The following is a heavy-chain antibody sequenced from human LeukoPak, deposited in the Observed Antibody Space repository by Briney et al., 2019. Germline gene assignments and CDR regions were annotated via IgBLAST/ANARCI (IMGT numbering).Heavy chain of an antibody. J-gene: IGHJ3*02. D-gene: IGHD5-12*01. V-gene: IGHV3-30*02. CDR3: ARGALVATSDGAFDI. CDR2: IRYDGSNK. Sequence: RSGGSLRLSCAASGFTFSSYGMHWVRQAPGKGLEWVAFIRYDGSNKYYADSVKGRFTISRDNSKNTLYLQMNSLRAGDTAVYYCARGALVATSDGAFDIWGQGTMVTVSS. CDR1: GFTFSSYG.